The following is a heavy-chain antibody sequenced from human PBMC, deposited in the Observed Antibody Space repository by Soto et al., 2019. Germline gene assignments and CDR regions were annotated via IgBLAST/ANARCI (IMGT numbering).Heavy chain of an antibody. Sequence: EVQLLESGGGLVQPGGSLRLSCAASGFTFSTCPMTWVRQAPGKGLECVSAISSGGYTFYADSSKGRCTISRDNSKNTRYLQLNSLRVDDTAVYYCAKVSGVWGSYRPDDDYWGQGTLVTVSS. CDR1: GFTFSTCP. D-gene: IGHD3-16*02. CDR2: ISSGGYT. J-gene: IGHJ4*02. CDR3: AKVSGVWGSYRPDDDY. V-gene: IGHV3-23*01.